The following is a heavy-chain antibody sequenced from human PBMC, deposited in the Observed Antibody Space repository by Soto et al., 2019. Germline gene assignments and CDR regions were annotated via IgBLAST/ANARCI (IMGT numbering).Heavy chain of an antibody. D-gene: IGHD1-26*01. V-gene: IGHV3-33*01. CDR3: ARDAARSYPYYYYGMDV. CDR2: IWYDGSNK. J-gene: IGHJ6*02. Sequence: GGSLRLSCAASGFTFSSYGMHWVRQAPGKGLEWVAVIWYDGSNKYYADSVKGRFTISRDNSKNTLYLQMNSLRAEDTAVYYCARDAARSYPYYYYGMDVWGQGTTVTVSS. CDR1: GFTFSSYG.